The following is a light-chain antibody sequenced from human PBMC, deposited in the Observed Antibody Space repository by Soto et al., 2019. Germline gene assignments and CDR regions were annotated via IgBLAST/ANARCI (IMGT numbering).Light chain of an antibody. CDR1: QSFSSS. V-gene: IGKV3-15*01. CDR2: GAS. J-gene: IGKJ4*01. CDR3: QQYNNWPFT. Sequence: EIVMTQSPATLSVSPGERATLSCRASQSFSSSLPWYQQKPGQAPRLLIYGASARATGIPARFSGSGSGTEFTLTISSLQSEDFAVYYCQQYNNWPFTFGGGTKVEI.